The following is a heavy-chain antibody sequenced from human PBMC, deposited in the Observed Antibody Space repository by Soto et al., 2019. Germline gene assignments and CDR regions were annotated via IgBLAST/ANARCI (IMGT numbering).Heavy chain of an antibody. CDR1: GFTVSSNY. D-gene: IGHD3-16*01. V-gene: IGHV3-66*01. J-gene: IGHJ6*03. Sequence: HPGGSLRLSCAASGFTVSSNYMIWVRQAPGKGLEWVSVIFSGGSTYYADSVKGRFTISRDNSKNTLYLQMNSLRVEDTAIYYCARDEGGYYYYMDVWGKGTSVTVSS. CDR2: IFSGGST. CDR3: ARDEGGYYYYMDV.